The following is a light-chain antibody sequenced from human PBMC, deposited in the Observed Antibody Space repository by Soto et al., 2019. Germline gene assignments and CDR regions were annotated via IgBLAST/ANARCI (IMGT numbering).Light chain of an antibody. CDR2: GAS. V-gene: IGKV3-20*01. Sequence: EIVLTQSPGTLSLSPGERATLSCRASQSVSSNYLAWYQQKPGQTPRLLIYGASSRATGIPDRFSGSGSGTDFTLAITILEPEDFAVFYCQQYGSSPWTFGRGTNVEI. CDR3: QQYGSSPWT. CDR1: QSVSSNY. J-gene: IGKJ1*01.